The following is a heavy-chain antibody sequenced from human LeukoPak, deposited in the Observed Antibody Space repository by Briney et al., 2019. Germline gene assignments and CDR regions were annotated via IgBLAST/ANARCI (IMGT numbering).Heavy chain of an antibody. J-gene: IGHJ4*02. CDR2: INSNSGNT. CDR1: GYTFTDYY. CDR3: ARDAADYYGSGSLH. Sequence: ASVKVSCKASGYTFTDYYIHWVRQAPGQGLEWMGWINSNSGNTEYARAFQGRVTMTRDTSISTAYMELSRLRSDDTAVYYCARDAADYYGSGSLHWGQGTLVTVSS. D-gene: IGHD3-10*01. V-gene: IGHV1-2*02.